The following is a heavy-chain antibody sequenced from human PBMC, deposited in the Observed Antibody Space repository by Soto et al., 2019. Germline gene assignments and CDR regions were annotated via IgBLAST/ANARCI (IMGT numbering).Heavy chain of an antibody. V-gene: IGHV3-30-3*01. CDR3: ARDWLGYGMDV. D-gene: IGHD3-10*01. CDR1: GFTFSSYA. CDR2: ISYDGSNK. J-gene: IGHJ6*02. Sequence: QVQLVESGGGVVQPGRSLRLSCAASGFTFSSYAMHWVRQAPGKGLEWVSVISYDGSNKYYADSVKGRFTISRDNSKNTLYVQMNSMRAEDTAVYYCARDWLGYGMDVWGQGTTVTVSS.